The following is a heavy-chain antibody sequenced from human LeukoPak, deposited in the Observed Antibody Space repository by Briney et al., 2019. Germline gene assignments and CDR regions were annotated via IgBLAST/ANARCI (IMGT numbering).Heavy chain of an antibody. CDR1: GGSISSGGYY. CDR3: AREDRVHAFDI. D-gene: IGHD1-14*01. J-gene: IGHJ3*02. CDR2: IYYSGST. V-gene: IGHV4-31*03. Sequence: SETLSLTCTVSGGSISSGGYYWSWIRQHPGKGLEWIGYIYYSGSTYYNPSLKSRVTISVDTSKNQFSLKLSSVTAADTAVYYCAREDRVHAFDIWGQGTMVTVSS.